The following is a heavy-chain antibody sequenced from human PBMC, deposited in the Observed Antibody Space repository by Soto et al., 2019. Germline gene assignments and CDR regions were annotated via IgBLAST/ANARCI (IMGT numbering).Heavy chain of an antibody. CDR1: GGTCSIYA. D-gene: IGHD4-4*01. CDR3: ARGGDYSEYYFDY. Sequence: SVKVSCKASGGTCSIYAISCVLQSPGQGREWMGGIIPIFGTANYAQKFQGRVTITADESTSTAYMELSSLRSEDTAVYYCARGGDYSEYYFDYWGQGTLVTVSS. V-gene: IGHV1-69*13. CDR2: IIPIFGTA. J-gene: IGHJ4*02.